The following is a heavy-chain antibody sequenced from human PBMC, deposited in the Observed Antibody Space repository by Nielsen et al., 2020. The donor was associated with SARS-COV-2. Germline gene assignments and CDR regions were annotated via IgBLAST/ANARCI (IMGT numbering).Heavy chain of an antibody. Sequence: ASVKVSCKASGYTFTGYYMHWVRQAPGQGLEWMGIINPSGGSTSYAQKFQGRVTMTRDTSTSTVYMELSSLRSEDTAVYYCASGGEMATIPHYWGQGTLVTVSS. V-gene: IGHV1-46*01. CDR2: INPSGGST. CDR3: ASGGEMATIPHY. D-gene: IGHD5-24*01. CDR1: GYTFTGYY. J-gene: IGHJ4*02.